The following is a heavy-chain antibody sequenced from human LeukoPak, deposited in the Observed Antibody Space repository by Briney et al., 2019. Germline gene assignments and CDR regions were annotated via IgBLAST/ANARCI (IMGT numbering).Heavy chain of an antibody. CDR3: ARDQAYYYDSSPLY. CDR1: GFTFSSYW. J-gene: IGHJ4*02. CDR2: IKQDGSEK. D-gene: IGHD3-22*01. Sequence: GGSLRLSCAASGFTFSSYWMSWVRQAPGKGLEWVANIKQDGSEKYYVDSVKGRFTISRDNAKNSLYLQMNSLRAEDTAVYYCARDQAYYYDSSPLYWGQGTLVTVS. V-gene: IGHV3-7*01.